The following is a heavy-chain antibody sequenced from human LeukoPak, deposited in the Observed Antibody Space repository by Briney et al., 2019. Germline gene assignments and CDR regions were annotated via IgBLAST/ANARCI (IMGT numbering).Heavy chain of an antibody. V-gene: IGHV3-23*01. CDR2: IYAFAGAT. CDR3: AKDEGATAVGWFDP. CDR1: GFTFIRYA. D-gene: IGHD6-19*01. J-gene: IGHJ5*02. Sequence: GGSLRLSCAASGFTFIRYAMAWVRQAPGKGLEWVSSIYAFAGATYYADSVKGRFSISRDDSRSNVYLQMESLRADDSAIYYCAKDEGATAVGWFDPWGQGTLVTVSS.